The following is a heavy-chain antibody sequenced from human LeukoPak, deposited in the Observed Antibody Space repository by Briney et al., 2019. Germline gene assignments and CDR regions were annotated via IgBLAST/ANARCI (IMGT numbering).Heavy chain of an antibody. V-gene: IGHV4-39*07. J-gene: IGHJ5*02. CDR2: IYYSGST. CDR3: ARVRGYCGGDCYSSSFSLGP. CDR1: GGSISSSSYY. Sequence: PSETLSLTCTVSGGSISSSSYYWGWIRQPPGKGLEWIGSIYYSGSTYYNPSLKSRVTISVDTSKNQFSLKLSSVTAADTAVYYCARVRGYCGGDCYSSSFSLGPWGQGTLVTVSS. D-gene: IGHD2-21*02.